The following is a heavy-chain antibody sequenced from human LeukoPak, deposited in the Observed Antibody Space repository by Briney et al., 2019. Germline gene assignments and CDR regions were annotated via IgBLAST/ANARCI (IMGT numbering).Heavy chain of an antibody. Sequence: RASVKVSCKTSGYSFPTYGISWVRQAPGQGLEWMGWISNDNGITNYAPQFQGRVTITADESTSTAYMELSSLRSEDTAVYYCASGGRLYCSSTSCYSGAFDIWGQGTMVTVSS. CDR2: ISNDNGIT. D-gene: IGHD2-2*01. V-gene: IGHV1-18*01. CDR3: ASGGRLYCSSTSCYSGAFDI. CDR1: GYSFPTYG. J-gene: IGHJ3*02.